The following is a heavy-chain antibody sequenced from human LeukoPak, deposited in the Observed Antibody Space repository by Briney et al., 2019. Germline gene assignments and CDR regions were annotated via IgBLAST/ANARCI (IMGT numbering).Heavy chain of an antibody. CDR3: ARTVATDYYFDY. V-gene: IGHV4-59*01. CDR2: IYYSGST. J-gene: IGHJ4*02. Sequence: SETLSLTCTVSGASISSYYWSWIRQHPGKGLEWIGYIYYSGSTNYNPSLKSRVTISVDTSKNQFSLKLSSVTAADTAVYYCARTVATDYYFDYWGQGTLVTVSS. D-gene: IGHD5-12*01. CDR1: GASISSYY.